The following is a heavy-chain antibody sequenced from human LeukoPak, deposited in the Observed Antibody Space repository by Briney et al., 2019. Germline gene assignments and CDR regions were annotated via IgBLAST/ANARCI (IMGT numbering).Heavy chain of an antibody. CDR3: ARHFPHMDYSGWKQGWFDP. CDR2: IYYSGIT. V-gene: IGHV4-39*01. D-gene: IGHD6-19*01. Sequence: PSETLSLTCTVSGDSINSRSYYWGWIRQPPGKGLEWIGSIYYSGITYYNPSLKSRVTISVDTSENQFSLRLIPVTAADTAVYYCARHFPHMDYSGWKQGWFDPWGQGTLVTVSS. J-gene: IGHJ5*02. CDR1: GDSINSRSYY.